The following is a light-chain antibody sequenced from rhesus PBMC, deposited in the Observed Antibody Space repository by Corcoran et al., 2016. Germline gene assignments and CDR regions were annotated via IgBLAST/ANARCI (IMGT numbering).Light chain of an antibody. V-gene: IGKV1-28*02. Sequence: DIQMTQSSSSLSASVGDTVTITCRASQDISRYLNWFQQKPGKAPKLLIYTASNLERGVPSRFSGSGSGTEFTLTISSLQPEDFASYYCLQHKSYPRTFGQGTKVEIK. CDR1: QDISRY. J-gene: IGKJ1*01. CDR2: TAS. CDR3: LQHKSYPRT.